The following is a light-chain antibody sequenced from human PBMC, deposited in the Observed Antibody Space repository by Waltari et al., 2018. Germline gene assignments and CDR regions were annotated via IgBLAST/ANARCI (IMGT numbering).Light chain of an antibody. CDR2: TNN. V-gene: IGLV1-44*01. CDR3: AAWDDRLNGPV. Sequence: QSVLTQSPSASGTPGQRVTISFSGSSSNIGSNPVNWYQHLPGTAPNLLTSTNNQRSSGVPDRFSGSKSGTSASLAISGLQSEDEADYFCAAWDDRLNGPVFGGGTKVTVL. J-gene: IGLJ3*02. CDR1: SSNIGSNP.